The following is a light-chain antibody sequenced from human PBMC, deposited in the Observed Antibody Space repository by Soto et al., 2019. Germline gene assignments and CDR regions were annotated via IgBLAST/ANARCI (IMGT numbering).Light chain of an antibody. V-gene: IGKV3-20*01. CDR1: QSVSNNY. CDR2: GAS. J-gene: IGKJ4*01. Sequence: EIVLMQSPGTLSLSPGERATLSCRASQSVSNNYVAWYQQKPGQAPRLLIAGASSRATGIPDRFSGSGSGTDFTLTISRLEPEDFAVYYWQQYGSSPPLTFGGGTKLEIK. CDR3: QQYGSSPPLT.